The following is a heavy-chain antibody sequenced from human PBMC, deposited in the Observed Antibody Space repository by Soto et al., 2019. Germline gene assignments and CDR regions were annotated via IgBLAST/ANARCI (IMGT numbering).Heavy chain of an antibody. CDR1: GFTFSDHY. CDR2: TRNRANSYTT. J-gene: IGHJ4*02. V-gene: IGHV3-72*01. Sequence: EVQLVESGGGLVQPGGSLRLSCAASGFTFSDHYMDWVRQAPGKGLEWVGRTRNRANSYTTEYAASVKGRFTISRDDSKNSLYLQMNSLNTEDTAVYYCTRFGYSSGWYLDYWGQGTLVTVSS. D-gene: IGHD6-19*01. CDR3: TRFGYSSGWYLDY.